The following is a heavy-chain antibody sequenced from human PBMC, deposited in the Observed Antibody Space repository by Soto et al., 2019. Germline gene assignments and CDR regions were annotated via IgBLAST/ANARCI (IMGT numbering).Heavy chain of an antibody. CDR3: AREVQVHTPAFVY. CDR1: GGTFNTYA. Sequence: QVQLVQSGAEMKKPGSSVKVSCQSSGGTFNTYAMNWVRQAPGQGPEWMGDISPMFGAANYAPKFQGRVTLTADESTGTSYMQLSSLTSDDTDLYFCAREVQVHTPAFVYWGQGTLVTVSS. V-gene: IGHV1-69*19. D-gene: IGHD3-10*01. CDR2: ISPMFGAA. J-gene: IGHJ4*02.